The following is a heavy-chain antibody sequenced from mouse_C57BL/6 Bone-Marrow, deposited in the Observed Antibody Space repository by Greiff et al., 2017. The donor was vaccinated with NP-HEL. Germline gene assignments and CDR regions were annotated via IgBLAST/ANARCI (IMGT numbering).Heavy chain of an antibody. CDR3: NYYGSSYGY. D-gene: IGHD1-1*01. CDR2: ITPSTGGT. CDR1: GYSFTGYY. J-gene: IGHJ2*01. Sequence: VQLQQSGPELVKPGASVKISCQASGYSFTGYYMNWVKQSPEKSLEWIGEITPSTGGTTYNQKFKAKATLTVDKSSSTAYMQLKSLTSEDSAVYYCNYYGSSYGYWGQGTTLTVSS. V-gene: IGHV1-42*01.